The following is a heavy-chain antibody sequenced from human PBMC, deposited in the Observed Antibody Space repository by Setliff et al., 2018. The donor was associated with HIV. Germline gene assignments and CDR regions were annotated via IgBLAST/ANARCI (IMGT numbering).Heavy chain of an antibody. CDR3: ARDPRTDSSYAWFDS. Sequence: PGGSLRLSCAASGFSFSTYWMSWVRQAPGKGLEWVANIKQDGSEKYYMASVRGRFTISRDNAKNSLYLQMTSLRAEDTALYFCARDPRTDSSYAWFDSWGQGTLVTVSS. J-gene: IGHJ5*01. D-gene: IGHD6-6*01. CDR2: IKQDGSEK. CDR1: GFSFSTYW. V-gene: IGHV3-7*03.